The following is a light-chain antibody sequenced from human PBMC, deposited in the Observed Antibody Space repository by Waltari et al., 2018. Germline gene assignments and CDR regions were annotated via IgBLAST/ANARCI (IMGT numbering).Light chain of an antibody. J-gene: IGLJ3*02. CDR2: EDI. CDR1: ALPKNY. CDR3: FSIDSSGNYRV. Sequence: SYALTQPPSVSVSPGQTARITCSGDALPKNYAYWYTKKSGQAPVLVIYEDIKRTSGIPERRSGSSSGTRATVTISGAQVEDEADYYCFSIDSSGNYRVFGGGTKLTVL. V-gene: IGLV3-10*01.